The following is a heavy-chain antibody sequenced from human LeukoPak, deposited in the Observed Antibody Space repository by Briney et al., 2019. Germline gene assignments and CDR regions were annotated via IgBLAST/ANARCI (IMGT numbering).Heavy chain of an antibody. CDR2: IYTSGST. CDR3: ARDVGDSSGYYAPSYYYYGMDV. CDR1: GGSISSYY. Sequence: PSETLSLTCTVSGGSISSYYWSWIRQPAGKGLEWIGRIYTSGSTNYNPSLKSRVTMSVDTSKNQFSLKLSSVTAADTAVYYCARDVGDSSGYYAPSYYYYGMDVWGQGTTVTVSS. J-gene: IGHJ6*02. D-gene: IGHD3-22*01. V-gene: IGHV4-4*07.